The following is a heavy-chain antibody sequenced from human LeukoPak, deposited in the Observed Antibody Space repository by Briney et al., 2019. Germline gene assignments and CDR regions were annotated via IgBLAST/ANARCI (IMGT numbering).Heavy chain of an antibody. CDR2: IKQDGSEK. V-gene: IGHV3-7*04. D-gene: IGHD6-13*01. CDR3: ARQGIAAAGDH. CDR1: GFTFSSCW. Sequence: GRSLRLSWSASGFTFSSCWMSWVRQAPGKGLEWVANIKQDGSEKNCVDSVKGRFAISRDNAKNSLYLQMNSLRGEDTAVYYCARQGIAAAGDHWGQGTLVTVSS. J-gene: IGHJ4*02.